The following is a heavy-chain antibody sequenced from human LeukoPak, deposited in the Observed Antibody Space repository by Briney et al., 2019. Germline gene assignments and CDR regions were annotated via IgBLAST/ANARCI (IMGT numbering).Heavy chain of an antibody. CDR1: GFIFSSYV. CDR3: AKGGLRFGFDS. Sequence: GGSLRLSCAASGFIFSSYVMNWVRQAPGKGLEWVSGISDSDDNTHYADSVKGRFTISRDNSKNTLYLHTNSLRAEDTAVYYCAKGGLRFGFDSWGQGTLVTVSS. J-gene: IGHJ4*02. V-gene: IGHV3-23*01. D-gene: IGHD3-3*01. CDR2: ISDSDDNT.